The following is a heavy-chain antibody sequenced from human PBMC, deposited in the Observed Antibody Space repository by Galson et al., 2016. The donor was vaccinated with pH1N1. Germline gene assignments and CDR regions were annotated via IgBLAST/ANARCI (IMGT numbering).Heavy chain of an antibody. D-gene: IGHD3-10*01. Sequence: SVKVSCKVSGYTLSQISIHWVRQAPGKGLEWMGGFDPQVGETIYAQKFQGRVSMTEDTATDTAYMEMSSLRSDDTAVYYCATDRDFYGSLRKLYFDYWGQGTLVTVSS. CDR2: FDPQVGET. J-gene: IGHJ4*02. CDR1: GYTLSQIS. CDR3: ATDRDFYGSLRKLYFDY. V-gene: IGHV1-24*01.